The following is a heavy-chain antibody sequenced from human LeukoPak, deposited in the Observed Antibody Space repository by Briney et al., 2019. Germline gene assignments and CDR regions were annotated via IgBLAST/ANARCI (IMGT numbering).Heavy chain of an antibody. CDR2: ISGSGGST. Sequence: GGSLRLSCAASGFTFNNYAMSWVRQAPGKGLEWVSVISGSGGSTDYADSVKGRFTISRDNSKNTLYLQMNSLGAEDTAGYYCAKGDSTYYYDSSGYMWGQGTLVTVSS. D-gene: IGHD3-22*01. V-gene: IGHV3-23*01. CDR1: GFTFNNYA. CDR3: AKGDSTYYYDSSGYM. J-gene: IGHJ4*02.